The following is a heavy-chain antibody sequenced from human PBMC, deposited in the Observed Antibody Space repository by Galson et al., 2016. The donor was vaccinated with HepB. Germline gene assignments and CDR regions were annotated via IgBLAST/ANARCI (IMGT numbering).Heavy chain of an antibody. CDR2: ISAYNGNT. CDR1: GYTFTSSG. CDR3: ARDLCTWSSSSADCLDY. J-gene: IGHJ4*02. Sequence: SGYTFTSSGISWVRQAPGQGLEWMGWISAYNGNTHFLQKLQGRLTMTTDISTSTGYMELSNLRSDDTAVYYCARDLCTWSSSSADCLDYWGQGTLVTVSS. D-gene: IGHD6-6*01. V-gene: IGHV1-18*04.